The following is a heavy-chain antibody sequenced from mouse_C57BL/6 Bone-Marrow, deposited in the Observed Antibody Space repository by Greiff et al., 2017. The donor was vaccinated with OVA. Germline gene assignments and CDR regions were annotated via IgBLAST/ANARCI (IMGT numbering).Heavy chain of an antibody. J-gene: IGHJ3*01. CDR3: IFYDYDGAY. CDR2: IDPEDGDT. Sequence: VQLQQSGAELVRPGALVKLSCTASGFNIKDYYMHWVKQRPEQGLEWIGRIDPEDGDTEYAPKFQGKATMTADTSSNTAYLQLSSLTSEDTAVYYCIFYDYDGAYWGQGTLVTVSA. D-gene: IGHD2-4*01. CDR1: GFNIKDYY. V-gene: IGHV14-1*01.